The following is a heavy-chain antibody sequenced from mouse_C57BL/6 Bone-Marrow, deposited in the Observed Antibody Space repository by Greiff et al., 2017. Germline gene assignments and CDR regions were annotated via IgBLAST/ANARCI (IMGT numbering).Heavy chain of an antibody. CDR3: ARGKVYYYGPGFAY. D-gene: IGHD1-1*01. CDR1: GYTLTDSY. J-gene: IGHJ3*01. Sequence: EVQLQQPGPELVKPGASVKISCKASGYTLTDSYMNWVKQSPGKSLEGIGDINPNNGGTSYNQKFKGKAKLTVDTSSSTAYMELRSLTSEDSAVYYCARGKVYYYGPGFAYWGQGTLVTVSA. V-gene: IGHV1-26*01. CDR2: INPNNGGT.